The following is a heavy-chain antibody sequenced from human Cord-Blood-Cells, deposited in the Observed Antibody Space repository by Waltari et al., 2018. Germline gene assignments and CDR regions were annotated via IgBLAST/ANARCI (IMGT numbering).Heavy chain of an antibody. V-gene: IGHV3-9*01. J-gene: IGHJ4*02. D-gene: IGHD6-6*01. CDR2: ISWNSGII. CDR3: AKGLYSSSFDY. CDR1: GFTFDDYA. Sequence: EVQLVESGGGLVQPGRSLRLSCAASGFTFDDYAMHWVRQAPGKGLGWVSGISWNSGIIGYADSVKGRFTISRDNAKNSLYLQMNSLRAEDTALYYCAKGLYSSSFDYWGQGTLVTVSS.